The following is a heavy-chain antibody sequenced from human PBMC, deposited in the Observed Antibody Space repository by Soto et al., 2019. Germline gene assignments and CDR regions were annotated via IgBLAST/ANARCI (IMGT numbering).Heavy chain of an antibody. V-gene: IGHV3-30*18. Sequence: VGSLRLSCAASGFTFRSYGMHWVRQAPGKGLEWVTATSNDGSNRYYADSGKGRFTIARDNSKNTLYLQMNSLRAEDTAVYYCAKGAYSTSDGYFDYWGQGTLVTVSS. D-gene: IGHD2-2*01. CDR3: AKGAYSTSDGYFDY. CDR2: TSNDGSNR. J-gene: IGHJ4*02. CDR1: GFTFRSYG.